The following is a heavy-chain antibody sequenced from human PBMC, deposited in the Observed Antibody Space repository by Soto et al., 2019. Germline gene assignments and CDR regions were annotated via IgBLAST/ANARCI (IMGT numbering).Heavy chain of an antibody. CDR1: GYTFTGYY. V-gene: IGHV1-2*04. Sequence: ASVKVSCKASGYTFTGYYMHWVRQAPGQGLEWMGWINPNSGGTNYAQKFQGWVTMTRDTSNSTAYMELGRLRSDDTAVYYCARAIPAMVRGVIIRWFDPWGQGTLVTVSS. J-gene: IGHJ5*02. CDR2: INPNSGGT. D-gene: IGHD3-10*01. CDR3: ARAIPAMVRGVIIRWFDP.